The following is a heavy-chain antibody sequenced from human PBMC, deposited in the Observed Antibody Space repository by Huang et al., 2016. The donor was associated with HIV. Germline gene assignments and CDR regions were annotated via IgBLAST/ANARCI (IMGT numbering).Heavy chain of an antibody. D-gene: IGHD3-10*01. J-gene: IGHJ5*02. CDR3: ARGGLLWFGELST. Sequence: QVQLVQSGAEVKKPGASVKVSCKASGYTFTNYDINWVRQATGQGLEWMGLMNPNSGDTGCAQKFQGRVTMTRNTSISTAYMELSSLRSEDTAVYYCARGGLLWFGELSTWGQGTLVTVSS. V-gene: IGHV1-8*01. CDR2: MNPNSGDT. CDR1: GYTFTNYD.